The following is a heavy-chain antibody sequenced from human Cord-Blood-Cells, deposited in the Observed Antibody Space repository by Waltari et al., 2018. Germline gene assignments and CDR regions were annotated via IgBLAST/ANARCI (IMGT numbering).Heavy chain of an antibody. Sequence: QVQLVQSAAEVKKTGASGKVTCKVSGYTLTELSMHRVRPAPGKGLEWMGGSDPEDGETIYAQKFQGRVTMTEYTSTDTAYMELSSLRSEDTAVYYCATDLYSGSYYAFDIWGQGTMVTVSS. D-gene: IGHD1-26*01. V-gene: IGHV1-24*01. J-gene: IGHJ3*02. CDR1: GYTLTELS. CDR3: ATDLYSGSYYAFDI. CDR2: SDPEDGET.